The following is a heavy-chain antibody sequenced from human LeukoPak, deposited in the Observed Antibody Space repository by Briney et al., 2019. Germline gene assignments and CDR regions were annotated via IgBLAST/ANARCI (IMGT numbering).Heavy chain of an antibody. D-gene: IGHD6-6*01. J-gene: IGHJ4*02. CDR2: ISYDGGTK. CDR3: AKDKMAYSTSSWDY. Sequence: GGSLRLSCAASGFAFSNYAMHWVRQAPGKGLEWVAVISYDGGTKYYADSVKGRFTISRDNSKNTLYLQMNSLRAEDTAVYYCAKDKMAYSTSSWDYWGQGTLVTVSS. CDR1: GFAFSNYA. V-gene: IGHV3-30*18.